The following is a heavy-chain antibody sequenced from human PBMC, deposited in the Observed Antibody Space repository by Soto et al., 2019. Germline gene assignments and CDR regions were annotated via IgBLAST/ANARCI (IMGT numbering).Heavy chain of an antibody. CDR3: ARGGYCSSTSCYVGSDP. Sequence: ASVKVSCKASGYTFTSYDINWVRQATGQGLEWMGWMNPNSGNTGYAQKFQGRVTMTRNTSISTAYMELSSLRSEDTAVYYCARGGYCSSTSCYVGSDPWGQGTLVTVS. CDR1: GYTFTSYD. D-gene: IGHD2-2*01. V-gene: IGHV1-8*01. CDR2: MNPNSGNT. J-gene: IGHJ5*02.